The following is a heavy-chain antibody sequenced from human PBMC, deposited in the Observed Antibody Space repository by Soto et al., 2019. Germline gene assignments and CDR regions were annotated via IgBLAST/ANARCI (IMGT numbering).Heavy chain of an antibody. CDR3: ARLSGYSGSYYWFDP. CDR1: GYSFTSYW. Sequence: GESLKISCKGSGYSFTSYWISWVRQMPGKGLEWMGRLDPSDSYTNYSPSFQGHVTISADKSISTAYLQWSSLKASDTAMYYCARLSGYSGSYYWFDPWGQGTLVTVSS. V-gene: IGHV5-10-1*01. J-gene: IGHJ5*02. CDR2: LDPSDSYT. D-gene: IGHD1-26*01.